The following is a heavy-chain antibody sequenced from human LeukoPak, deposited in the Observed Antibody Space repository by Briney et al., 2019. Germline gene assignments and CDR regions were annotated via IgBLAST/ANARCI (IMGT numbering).Heavy chain of an antibody. CDR1: GSTFKIYS. V-gene: IGHV3-21*01. CDR3: ARGTVGATSEDFDY. D-gene: IGHD1-26*01. Sequence: TGGSLRLSCAASGSTFKIYSMNWVRQAPGKGLEWVSSISSSSNYRYFADSVNGRFTISRDNAKNSPYLQMNSLRAEDTAVYYCARGTVGATSEDFDYWDQGTLVTVSS. J-gene: IGHJ4*02. CDR2: ISSSSNYR.